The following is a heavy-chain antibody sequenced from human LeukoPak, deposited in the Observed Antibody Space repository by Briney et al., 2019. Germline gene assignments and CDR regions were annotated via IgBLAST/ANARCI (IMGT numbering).Heavy chain of an antibody. Sequence: GASVKVSCKASGYTFTKYGINWMRQAPGQGLEWMGWISPYNSKTIYAENLQGRLSMTTDTSTSTAYMEMRSLRSDDTAVYYCARVYLDDPLNWFDSWGQGTLLTVSS. J-gene: IGHJ5*01. CDR3: ARVYLDDPLNWFDS. CDR1: GYTFTKYG. CDR2: ISPYNSKT. D-gene: IGHD3-3*01. V-gene: IGHV1-18*01.